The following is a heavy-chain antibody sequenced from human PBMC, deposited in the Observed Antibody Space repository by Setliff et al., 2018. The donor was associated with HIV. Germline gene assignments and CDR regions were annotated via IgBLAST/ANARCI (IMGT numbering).Heavy chain of an antibody. J-gene: IGHJ4*02. V-gene: IGHV3-33*08. Sequence: GGSLRLSCTFYGFSFNSYGMHWVRQAPGKGLEWVASIWYDERHKYYANSVKGRVTISRDNPKRTLYLQIDSLRADDTAVYYCARDVREVTAVYYFDYWGQGTRVTVAS. CDR2: IWYDERHK. CDR1: GFSFNSYG. CDR3: ARDVREVTAVYYFDY. D-gene: IGHD2-21*02.